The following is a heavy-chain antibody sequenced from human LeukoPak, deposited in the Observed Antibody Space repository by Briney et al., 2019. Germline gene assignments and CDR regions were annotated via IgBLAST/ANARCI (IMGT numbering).Heavy chain of an antibody. CDR2: LYSGGST. Sequence: GGSLRLSCAASGFTFSSYAMSWVRQAPGKGLEWVSLLYSGGSTYYADSVKGRFSISRDNSKNTLYLQMNSLRAEDTAVYYCASRDKGYYYGMDVWGQGTTVTVSS. D-gene: IGHD5-24*01. V-gene: IGHV3-66*01. CDR3: ASRDKGYYYGMDV. CDR1: GFTFSSYA. J-gene: IGHJ6*02.